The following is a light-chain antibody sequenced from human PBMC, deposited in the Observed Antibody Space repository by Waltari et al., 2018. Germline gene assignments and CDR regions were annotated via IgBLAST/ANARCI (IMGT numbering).Light chain of an antibody. CDR2: EVT. CDR1: RSAVGGYTQ. J-gene: IGLJ2*01. Sequence: QSALTQPASVSGSPGQSLTISCTGTRSAVGGYTQFSRYQQQPGKAPKLLILEVTNRPSGISNRFSGSKSGNTASLTISGLQAEDEGEYYCSSFTTIGTLVVFGGGTKVTVL. V-gene: IGLV2-14*01. CDR3: SSFTTIGTLVV.